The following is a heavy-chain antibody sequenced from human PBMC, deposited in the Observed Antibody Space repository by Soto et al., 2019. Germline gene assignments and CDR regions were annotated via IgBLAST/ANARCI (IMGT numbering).Heavy chain of an antibody. J-gene: IGHJ6*02. D-gene: IGHD6-19*01. Sequence: ASVKGSCKASGYTFTSYYMHWVRQAPGQGLEWMGIINPSGGSTSYAQKFQGRVTMTRDTSTSTVYMELSSLRSEDTAVYYCARDSVAGSYYYGMDVWGQGTTVTVSS. CDR1: GYTFTSYY. CDR3: ARDSVAGSYYYGMDV. V-gene: IGHV1-46*01. CDR2: INPSGGST.